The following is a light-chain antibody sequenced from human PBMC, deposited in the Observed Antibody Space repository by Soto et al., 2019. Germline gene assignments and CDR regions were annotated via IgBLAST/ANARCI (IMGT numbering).Light chain of an antibody. CDR2: EVS. CDR1: QSLVYNDGNTY. J-gene: IGKJ1*01. CDR3: MQGTHWLGT. Sequence: DDVMTQSPLSLPVTLGQPASISCRSSQSLVYNDGNTYLDWFQQRPGQSPRRLIYEVSNWDSGVPDRFSGGGSGTDFTRKSSRVETEDVGLYCCMQGTHWLGTFGQGTKVEIK. V-gene: IGKV2D-30*01.